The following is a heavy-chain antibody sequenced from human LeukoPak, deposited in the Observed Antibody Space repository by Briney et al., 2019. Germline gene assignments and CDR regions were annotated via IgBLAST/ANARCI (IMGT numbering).Heavy chain of an antibody. J-gene: IGHJ4*02. V-gene: IGHV3-23*01. CDR2: ISGSGGST. Sequence: GGSLRLSCAASGFTFSSYAMSWVRQAPGKGLEWVSAISGSGGSTYYADSVKGRFTISRDNSKNTLYLQMNSLRAEDTAVYYCAKEEEQLPWAGDYFDYWSQGTLVTVSS. D-gene: IGHD6-13*01. CDR1: GFTFSSYA. CDR3: AKEEEQLPWAGDYFDY.